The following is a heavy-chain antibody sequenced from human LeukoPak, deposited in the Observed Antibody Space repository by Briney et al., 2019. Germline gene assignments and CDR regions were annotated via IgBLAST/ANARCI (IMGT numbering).Heavy chain of an antibody. CDR1: GGSISSYY. CDR2: IYYSGST. CDR3: ARDFPNELRYFVPGNYYYGMDV. D-gene: IGHD3-9*01. J-gene: IGHJ6*02. Sequence: SETLSLTCTVSGGSISSYYWSWIRQPPGKGLEWIGHIYYSGSTNYNPSLKSRVTISVDTSKNQFSLKLSSVTAADTAVYYCARDFPNELRYFVPGNYYYGMDVWGQGTTVTVSS. V-gene: IGHV4-59*01.